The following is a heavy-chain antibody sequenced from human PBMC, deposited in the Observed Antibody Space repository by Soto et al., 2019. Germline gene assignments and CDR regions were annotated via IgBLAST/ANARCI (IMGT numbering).Heavy chain of an antibody. CDR3: VRDHQGSLVTAEGFEC. CDR1: GFTLRNHN. CDR2: ITTGSKDR. D-gene: IGHD2-21*02. J-gene: IGHJ4*02. Sequence: GSLRLSCAASGFTLRNHNMNWVRQAPGKGLEWLSFITTGSKDRFYADSVKGRFTVSRDDAKNLLFLQMNSLGAEDTAVYYCVRDHQGSLVTAEGFECWGQGTLVTVSS. V-gene: IGHV3-21*01.